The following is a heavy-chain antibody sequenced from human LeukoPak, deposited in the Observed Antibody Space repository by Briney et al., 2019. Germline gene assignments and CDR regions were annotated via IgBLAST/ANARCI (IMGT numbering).Heavy chain of an antibody. CDR2: IYYSGST. D-gene: IGHD6-13*01. Sequence: PSETLSLTCTVSGGSISSYYWSWIRQPPGKGLEWIGYIYYSGSTNYNPSLKSRVTISVDTSKNQFSLKLSSVTAADTAVYYCARRRGDIAATGTPLIPNYYYYYMDVWGKGTTVTVSS. J-gene: IGHJ6*03. CDR3: ARRRGDIAATGTPLIPNYYYYYMDV. CDR1: GGSISSYY. V-gene: IGHV4-59*08.